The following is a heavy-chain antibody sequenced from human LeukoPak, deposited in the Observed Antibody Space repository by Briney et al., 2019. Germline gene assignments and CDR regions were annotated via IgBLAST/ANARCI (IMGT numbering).Heavy chain of an antibody. J-gene: IGHJ4*02. CDR2: INHDGSLR. CDR1: GFSLRSYG. CDR3: TRDVFSLGDS. D-gene: IGHD2/OR15-2a*01. Sequence: GGSLRLSCAASGFSLRSYGMHWVRQSPGKGLLWVSHINHDGSLRDYADSVKGRFTISKDIAENTVYLQMDSLGAEDTAIYYCTRDVFSLGDSWGQGTLVTVSS. V-gene: IGHV3-74*01.